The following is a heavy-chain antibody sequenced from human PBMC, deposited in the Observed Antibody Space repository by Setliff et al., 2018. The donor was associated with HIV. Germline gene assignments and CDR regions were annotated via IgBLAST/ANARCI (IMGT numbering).Heavy chain of an antibody. D-gene: IGHD3-16*01. Sequence: PGGSLRLSCAAPGFTVNTNYMTWVRQAPGKGLEWVSVMNGDGTTYYADPVKGRFTISRDNSINILYLHMNSLIAEDTAVYYCAKGVKWLDPWGQGTLVTVSS. CDR2: MNGDGTT. CDR3: AKGVKWLDP. J-gene: IGHJ5*02. V-gene: IGHV3-53*01. CDR1: GFTVNTNY.